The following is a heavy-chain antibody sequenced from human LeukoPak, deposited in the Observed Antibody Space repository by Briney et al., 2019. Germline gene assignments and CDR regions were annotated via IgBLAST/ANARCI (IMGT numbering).Heavy chain of an antibody. D-gene: IGHD6-13*01. Sequence: PGGSLRLSCAASGFTFSSYAMHWVRQAPGKGLEWVAVISYDGSNKYYADSVKGRFTISRDNSKNTLYLQMNSLRAEDTAVYYCTRSSIAAAGDGAYYYPMDVWGQGTTVTVSS. J-gene: IGHJ6*02. V-gene: IGHV3-30-3*01. CDR1: GFTFSSYA. CDR2: ISYDGSNK. CDR3: TRSSIAAAGDGAYYYPMDV.